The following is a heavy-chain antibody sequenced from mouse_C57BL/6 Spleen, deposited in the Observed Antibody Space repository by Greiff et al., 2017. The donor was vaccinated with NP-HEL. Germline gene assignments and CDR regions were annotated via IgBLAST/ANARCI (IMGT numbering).Heavy chain of an antibody. J-gene: IGHJ1*03. D-gene: IGHD1-1*01. Sequence: QVQLQQPGAELVMPGASVKLSCKASGYTFTSYWMHWVKQRPGQGLEWIGEIDPSDSYTNYNQKFKGKSTLTVDKSSSTAYMQLSSLTSEDSAVYYCARQRHYYGSSYWYFDVWGTRTTVTVSS. CDR1: GYTFTSYW. CDR2: IDPSDSYT. CDR3: ARQRHYYGSSYWYFDV. V-gene: IGHV1-69*01.